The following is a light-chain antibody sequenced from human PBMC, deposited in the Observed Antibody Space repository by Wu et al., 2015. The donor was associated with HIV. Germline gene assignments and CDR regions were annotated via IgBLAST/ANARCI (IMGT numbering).Light chain of an antibody. V-gene: IGKV3-20*01. CDR1: QNIDNGY. J-gene: IGKJ1*01. CDR3: HQYGTSPKA. CDR2: AAS. Sequence: EIVLTQSPGTLSLSPGERAILSCRASQNIDNGYLAWYQQKPGQAPKLLIYAASARATDIPDRFSGSGSGTDYSLTINKLAPEDFAVYYCHQYGTSPKAFGQGTKVEIK.